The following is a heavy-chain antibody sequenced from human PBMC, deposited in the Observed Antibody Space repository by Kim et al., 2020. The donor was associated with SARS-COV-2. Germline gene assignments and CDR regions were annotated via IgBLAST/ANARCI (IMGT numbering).Heavy chain of an antibody. CDR3: ARDIFSARNYYYYGMDV. J-gene: IGHJ6*02. CDR1: GYTFTGYY. Sequence: ASVKVSCKASGYTFTGYYMHWVRQAPGQGLEWMGRINPNSGGTNYAQKFQGRVTMTRDTSISTAYMELSRLRSDDTAVYYCARDIFSARNYYYYGMDVWGQGTTVTVSS. CDR2: INPNSGGT. V-gene: IGHV1-2*06. D-gene: IGHD2-21*01.